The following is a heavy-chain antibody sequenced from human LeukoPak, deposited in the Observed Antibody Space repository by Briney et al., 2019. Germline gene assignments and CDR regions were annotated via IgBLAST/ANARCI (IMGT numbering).Heavy chain of an antibody. CDR3: AKKIGYSYGR. D-gene: IGHD5-18*01. J-gene: IGHJ4*02. Sequence: GGSLRLSCAASGLTFSDHAMGWVRQAPGKGLEWVSSSGSSGNTYYADSVKGRYSISRDNSKNMLYLQMNSLRAEDTAVYYCAKKIGYSYGRWGQGTLVTVSS. CDR1: GLTFSDHA. CDR2: SSGSSGNT. V-gene: IGHV3-23*01.